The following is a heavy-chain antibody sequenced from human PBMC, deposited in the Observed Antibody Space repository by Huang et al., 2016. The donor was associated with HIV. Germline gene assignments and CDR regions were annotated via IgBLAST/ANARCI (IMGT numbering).Heavy chain of an antibody. D-gene: IGHD2-15*01. CDR2: INQEESEK. Sequence: QLVESGGGLVQPGGSLRLSCAASGFAFSSYWMSWVRQAPGKGLEWVANINQEESEKYDLDSGKGRFTIFRDNAKASLYLQLTNLRVEDTGIYYCARRVDLDYWGQGILLTVSS. V-gene: IGHV3-7*01. CDR1: GFAFSSYW. CDR3: ARRVDLDY. J-gene: IGHJ4*02.